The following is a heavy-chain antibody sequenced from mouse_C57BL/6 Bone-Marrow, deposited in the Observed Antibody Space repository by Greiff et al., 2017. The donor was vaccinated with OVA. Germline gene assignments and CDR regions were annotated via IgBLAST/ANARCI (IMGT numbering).Heavy chain of an antibody. V-gene: IGHV1-54*01. CDR3: ARSYDGASFAY. CDR2: INPGRGGT. J-gene: IGHJ3*01. CDR1: GYAFTNYL. Sequence: VQLQESGAELVRPGTSVKVSCKASGYAFTNYLIEWVKQRPGQGLAWIGVINPGRGGTNYNEKFKGKATLTADKSSSTAYMQLSSLTSEDSAVYFCARSYDGASFAYWGQGTLVTVSA. D-gene: IGHD2-3*01.